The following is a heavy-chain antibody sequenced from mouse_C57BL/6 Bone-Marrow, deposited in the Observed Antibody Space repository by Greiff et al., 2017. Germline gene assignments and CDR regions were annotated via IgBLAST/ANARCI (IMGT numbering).Heavy chain of an antibody. J-gene: IGHJ1*03. V-gene: IGHV1-63*01. D-gene: IGHD2-14*01. CDR3: ARRGTPRYFDV. CDR1: GYTFTNYW. Sequence: GAELVRPGTSVKMSCKASGYTFTNYWIGWAKQRPGHGLEWIGDIYPGGGYTNYNEKFKGKATLTADKSSSTAYMQFSSLTSEDSAIYYCARRGTPRYFDVWGTGTTVTVSS. CDR2: IYPGGGYT.